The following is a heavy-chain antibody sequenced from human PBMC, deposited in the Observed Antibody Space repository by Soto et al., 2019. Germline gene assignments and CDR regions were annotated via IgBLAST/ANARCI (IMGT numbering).Heavy chain of an antibody. CDR2: ISYDGSNK. J-gene: IGHJ6*03. CDR1: GFTFSSYG. D-gene: IGHD3-10*01. V-gene: IGHV3-30*18. CDR3: AKVGRVRGVILSRYYYYYYMDV. Sequence: GGSLRLSCAASGFTFSSYGMHWVRQAPGKGLEWVAVISYDGSNKYYADSVKGRFTISRDNSKNTLYLQMNSLRAEDTAVYYCAKVGRVRGVILSRYYYYYYMDVWGKGTTVTVSS.